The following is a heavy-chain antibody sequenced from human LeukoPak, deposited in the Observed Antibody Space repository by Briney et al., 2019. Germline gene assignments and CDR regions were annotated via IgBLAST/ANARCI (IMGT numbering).Heavy chain of an antibody. Sequence: GASVKVSCKASGYTFTGYYMHWVRQAPGQGLEWMGWINPNSGGTNYAQKFQGRVTMTRDTSISTAYMELSRLRSDDTAVYYCARAYYGSGSYYGYWGQGTLVTVSS. D-gene: IGHD3-10*01. J-gene: IGHJ4*02. V-gene: IGHV1-2*02. CDR1: GYTFTGYY. CDR2: INPNSGGT. CDR3: ARAYYGSGSYYGY.